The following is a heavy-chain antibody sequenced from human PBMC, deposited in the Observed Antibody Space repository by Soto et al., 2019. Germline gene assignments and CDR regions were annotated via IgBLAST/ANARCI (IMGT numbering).Heavy chain of an antibody. CDR1: GDSISRSPYF. J-gene: IGHJ4*02. V-gene: IGHV4-39*01. CDR3: ARLQAAVPHY. CDR2: IFYDGYT. Sequence: QVQLQESGPGLVMPSETLSLTCTVSGDSISRSPYFWGWIRQPPGKRLEWIGSIFYDGYTLYTPSLKSRVTISEDTSKNQFSLKLTSVAAADTAIYFCARLQAAVPHYWGQGILVTVSS. D-gene: IGHD6-13*01.